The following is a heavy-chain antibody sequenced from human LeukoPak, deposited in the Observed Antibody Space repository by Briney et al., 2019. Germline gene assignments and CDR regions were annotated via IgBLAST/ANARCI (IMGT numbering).Heavy chain of an antibody. D-gene: IGHD5-18*01. CDR3: ARGGKLRGYSYGYSDY. V-gene: IGHV4-61*05. J-gene: IGHJ4*02. Sequence: PSETLSLTCTVSGGSISSSSYYWGWIRQPPGKGLEWIGYIYYSGSTNYNPSLKSRVTISVDTSKNQFSLKLSSVTAADTAVYYCARGGKLRGYSYGYSDYWGQGTLVTVSS. CDR2: IYYSGST. CDR1: GGSISSSSYY.